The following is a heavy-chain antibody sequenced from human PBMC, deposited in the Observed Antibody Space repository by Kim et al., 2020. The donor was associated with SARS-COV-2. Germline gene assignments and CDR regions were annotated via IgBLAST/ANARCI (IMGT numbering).Heavy chain of an antibody. D-gene: IGHD5-12*01. Sequence: ASVKVSCKASGYTFTSYAMHWVRQAPGQRLEWMGWINAGNGNTKYSQKFQGRVTITRDTSASTAYMELSSLRSEDTAVYYCARPFDPQGSGYDFDYWGQGTLVTVSS. J-gene: IGHJ4*02. CDR1: GYTFTSYA. V-gene: IGHV1-3*01. CDR2: INAGNGNT. CDR3: ARPFDPQGSGYDFDY.